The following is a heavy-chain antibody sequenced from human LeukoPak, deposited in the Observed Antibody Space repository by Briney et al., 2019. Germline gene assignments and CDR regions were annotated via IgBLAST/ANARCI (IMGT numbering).Heavy chain of an antibody. J-gene: IGHJ4*02. CDR2: IIPILGIA. CDR3: ARGTRGYSFDY. CDR1: GGTFSSYA. V-gene: IGHV1-69*04. D-gene: IGHD3-22*01. Sequence: GASVKVSCKASGGTFSSYAISWVRQAPGQGLEWMGRIIPILGIANYAQKFQGRVTITADKSTSTAYMELSSLRSEDTAVYYCARGTRGYSFDYWGQGTLVTVSS.